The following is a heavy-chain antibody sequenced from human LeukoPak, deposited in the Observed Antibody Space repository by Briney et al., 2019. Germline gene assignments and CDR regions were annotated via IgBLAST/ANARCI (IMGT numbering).Heavy chain of an antibody. CDR1: GFTFSSYG. V-gene: IGHV3-30*18. CDR2: ISSGGSNK. Sequence: GGSLRLSGAGYGFTFSSYGMHWLRQAPGLGLEGWVIISSGGSNKYYAVSVKGLFTFSTDISKTTHYLRMISQCAMDMGVYYCAKELTIVRAFDIWGQGTMVSVSS. D-gene: IGHD3-10*01. CDR3: AKELTIVRAFDI. J-gene: IGHJ3*02.